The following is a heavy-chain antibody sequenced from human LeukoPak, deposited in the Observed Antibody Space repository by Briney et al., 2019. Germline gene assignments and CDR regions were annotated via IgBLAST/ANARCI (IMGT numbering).Heavy chain of an antibody. D-gene: IGHD5-12*01. V-gene: IGHV4-39*01. CDR1: GGSISSSSYY. CDR2: IYYSGST. Sequence: PSETLSLTCTVSGGSISSSSYYWGWIRQPPGKGLEWIGCIYYSGSTYYNPSLKSRVTISVDTSKNQFSLKLSSVTAADTAVYYCASRGDVDIVATSNRGAFDIWGQGTMVTVSS. J-gene: IGHJ3*02. CDR3: ASRGDVDIVATSNRGAFDI.